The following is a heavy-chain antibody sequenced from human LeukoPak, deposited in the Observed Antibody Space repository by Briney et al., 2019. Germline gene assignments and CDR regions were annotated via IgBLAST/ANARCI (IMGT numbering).Heavy chain of an antibody. Sequence: SETLSLTCAVSGYSISSGYYWGWIRQPPGKGLEWIGSIYHSGSTYYNPSLKSRVTISVDTSKNQYSLKLSSVTAADTAVYYCAAPRGYDSSGYYYDGNWFDPWGQGTPVTVSS. CDR1: GYSISSGYY. CDR3: AAPRGYDSSGYYYDGNWFDP. J-gene: IGHJ5*02. CDR2: IYHSGST. V-gene: IGHV4-38-2*01. D-gene: IGHD3-22*01.